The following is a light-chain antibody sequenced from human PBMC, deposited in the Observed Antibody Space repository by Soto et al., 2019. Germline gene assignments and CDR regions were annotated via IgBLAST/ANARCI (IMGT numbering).Light chain of an antibody. CDR1: QSVTSSY. Sequence: EIVLTQSPGTLSLSPGERATLSCRASQSVTSSYLAWYQQKPGQAPRLLIYGASSRATGIPDRFSGSGSGTDFTLTISRLEPEDFAVYYCQQYGSSPLWTFXQGTKVDIK. CDR3: QQYGSSPLWT. J-gene: IGKJ1*01. V-gene: IGKV3-20*01. CDR2: GAS.